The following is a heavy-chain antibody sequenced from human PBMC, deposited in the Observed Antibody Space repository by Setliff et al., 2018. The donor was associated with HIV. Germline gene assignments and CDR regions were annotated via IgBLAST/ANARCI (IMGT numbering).Heavy chain of an antibody. CDR2: IGTGGDT. J-gene: IGHJ3*02. CDR3: AKSRITSQYDALDI. CDR1: GFAFSDYD. V-gene: IGHV3-13*01. Sequence: GGSLRLSCATSGFAFSDYDFHWVRQVTGEGLEWVSAIGTGGDTYYADSVKGRFTISRENAKNTLYLQMNSLRAEDTAIYYCAKSRITSQYDALDIWGQGTMVTVSS. D-gene: IGHD2-2*01.